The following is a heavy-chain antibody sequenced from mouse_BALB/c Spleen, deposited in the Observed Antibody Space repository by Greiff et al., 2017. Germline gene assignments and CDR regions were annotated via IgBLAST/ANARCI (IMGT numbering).Heavy chain of an antibody. CDR2: IWSGGST. J-gene: IGHJ1*01. Sequence: VQGVESGPGLVQPSQSLSITCTVSGFSLTSYGVHWVRQSPGKGLEWLGVIWSGGSTDYNAAFISRLSISKDNSKSQVFFKMNSLQANDTAIYYCARKGFLGYFDVWGAGTTVTVSS. CDR3: ARKGFLGYFDV. CDR1: GFSLTSYG. D-gene: IGHD3-1*01. V-gene: IGHV2-2*02.